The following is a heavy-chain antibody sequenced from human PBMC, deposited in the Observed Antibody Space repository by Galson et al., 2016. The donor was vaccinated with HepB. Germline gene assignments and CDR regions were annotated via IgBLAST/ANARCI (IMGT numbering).Heavy chain of an antibody. D-gene: IGHD6-19*01. J-gene: IGHJ5*02. CDR2: ICSSGSTI. Sequence: SLRLSCAASGFTLSRFWMSWVRQAPGKGLEWVSYICSSGSTIYCADSVKGRFTISRDNAKNSLYLQMNSLRAEDTAVYYCARVVPLYSGGWYVRGDGWFDPWGQGTLVTVSS. CDR3: ARVVPLYSGGWYVRGDGWFDP. CDR1: GFTLSRFW. V-gene: IGHV3-11*01.